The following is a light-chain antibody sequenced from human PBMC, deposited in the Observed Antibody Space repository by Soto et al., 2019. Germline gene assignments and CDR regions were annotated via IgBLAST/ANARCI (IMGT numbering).Light chain of an antibody. V-gene: IGKV1-39*01. CDR1: QTINRT. Sequence: DIQMTQSPSSLSASIGDRVTFNCRASQTINRTLNWYQQKLGQGPKLLIYAASILQSGVPARFSGGGFGTNFTLTISSLQPEDFATYYCQQTFGVSYDFGPGTRLEIK. CDR3: QQTFGVSYD. J-gene: IGKJ2*01. CDR2: AAS.